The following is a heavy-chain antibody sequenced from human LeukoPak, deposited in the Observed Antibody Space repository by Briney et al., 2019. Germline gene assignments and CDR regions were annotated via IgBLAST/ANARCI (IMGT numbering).Heavy chain of an antibody. D-gene: IGHD3-3*01. CDR3: ASSLTIFGPIGY. J-gene: IGHJ4*02. CDR1: GYAFTSYG. Sequence: ASVKVSCKASGYAFTSYGISWVRQAPGQGLEWMGWISAYNGNTNYAQKLQGRVTMTTDTSTSTAYMELRSLRSDDTAVYYCASSLTIFGPIGYWAQGTLVTVSS. CDR2: ISAYNGNT. V-gene: IGHV1-18*01.